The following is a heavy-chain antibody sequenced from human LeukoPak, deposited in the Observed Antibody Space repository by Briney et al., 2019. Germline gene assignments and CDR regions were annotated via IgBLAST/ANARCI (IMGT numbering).Heavy chain of an antibody. CDR3: AKGGYCSSTSCYGSYYYYYMDV. CDR2: ISGSCGST. Sequence: PGGSLRLSCAASGFTFSSYAMSWVRQAPGKGLDWVSAISGSCGSTYYADSVKGRFTISRDNSKNTLYLQMNSLRAEDTAVYYCAKGGYCSSTSCYGSYYYYYMDVWGKGTTVTVSS. D-gene: IGHD2-2*01. CDR1: GFTFSSYA. V-gene: IGHV3-23*01. J-gene: IGHJ6*03.